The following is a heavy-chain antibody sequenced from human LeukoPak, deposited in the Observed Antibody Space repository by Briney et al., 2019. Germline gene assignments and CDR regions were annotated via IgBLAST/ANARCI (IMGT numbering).Heavy chain of an antibody. CDR1: GFTFSSYA. CDR3: ARSRQPGHGAFDI. Sequence: PGGSLRLSCTASGFTFSSYAIHWVRQAPGKGLEWVAVISYDGSNKYYADSVKGRFTISRDNAKNSLYLQMNSLRAEDTAVYYCARSRQPGHGAFDIWGQGTMVTVSS. D-gene: IGHD7-27*01. V-gene: IGHV3-30*04. J-gene: IGHJ3*02. CDR2: ISYDGSNK.